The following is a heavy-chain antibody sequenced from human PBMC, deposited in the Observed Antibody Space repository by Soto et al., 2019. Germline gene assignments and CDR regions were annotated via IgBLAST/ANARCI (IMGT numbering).Heavy chain of an antibody. CDR3: ARALLYCSGGSCYIDY. Sequence: GASVKVSCKASGYTFTGYYMHWVRQAPGQGLEWMRWINPNSGGTNYAQKFQGWVTMTRDTSISTAYMELSRLRSDDTAVYYCARALLYCSGGSCYIDYWGQGTLVTVSS. J-gene: IGHJ4*02. CDR2: INPNSGGT. CDR1: GYTFTGYY. D-gene: IGHD2-15*01. V-gene: IGHV1-2*04.